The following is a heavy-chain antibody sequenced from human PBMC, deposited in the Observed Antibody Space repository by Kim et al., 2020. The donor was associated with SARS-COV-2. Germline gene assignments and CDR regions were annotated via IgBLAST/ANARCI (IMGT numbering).Heavy chain of an antibody. CDR2: ISSSSSTI. CDR3: ARDVRVDSRGSATLDY. D-gene: IGHD6-13*01. J-gene: IGHJ4*02. CDR1: GFTFSSYS. V-gene: IGHV3-48*02. Sequence: GGSLRLSCAASGFTFSSYSMNWVRQAPGKGLEWVSYISSSSSTIYYADSVKGRFTISRDNAKNSLYLQMNSLRDEDTAVYYCARDVRVDSRGSATLDYWGQGTLVTVSS.